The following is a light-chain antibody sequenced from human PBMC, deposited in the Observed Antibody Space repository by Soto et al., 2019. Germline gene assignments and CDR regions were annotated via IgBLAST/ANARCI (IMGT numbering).Light chain of an antibody. Sequence: DIQMTQSPSSLSASVGDRVTITCRASQGISNYLAWYQQKPGKGPKFLIYAASTLQSGVPSRFSGSGSGTDFSLTITGLQPEDVATYYCQKYNRAPWTFGQGTKVEIK. CDR1: QGISNY. CDR3: QKYNRAPWT. V-gene: IGKV1-27*01. J-gene: IGKJ1*01. CDR2: AAS.